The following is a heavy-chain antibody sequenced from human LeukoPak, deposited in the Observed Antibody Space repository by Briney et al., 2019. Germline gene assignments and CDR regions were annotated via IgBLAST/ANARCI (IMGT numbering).Heavy chain of an antibody. V-gene: IGHV4-39*01. J-gene: IGHJ6*03. D-gene: IGHD6-19*01. CDR1: GGSISSNSFY. CDR2: IYYSGST. CDR3: ASLSSGWSGGYFYMDV. Sequence: SETLSLTCTVSGGSISSNSFYWGWIRQPPGKGLEWIATIYYSGSTYHNPSLQSRVTISVDTSKNQFSLKLTSVTAADTAFYYCASLSSGWSGGYFYMDVWGKGTTVTISS.